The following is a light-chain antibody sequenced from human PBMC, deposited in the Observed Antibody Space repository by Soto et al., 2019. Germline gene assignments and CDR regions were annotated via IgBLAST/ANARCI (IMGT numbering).Light chain of an antibody. Sequence: QSALTQPASVSGSPGQSITISCTGTSSDVGSYNYVSWYQQHPGKAPKLMIYEVSYRPSGVSNRFSASKSGNTASLTISGLQAEDEADYYCSSFTTTTTLVVFVGGTQLTVL. CDR3: SSFTTTTTLVV. J-gene: IGLJ2*01. V-gene: IGLV2-14*01. CDR1: SSDVGSYNY. CDR2: EVS.